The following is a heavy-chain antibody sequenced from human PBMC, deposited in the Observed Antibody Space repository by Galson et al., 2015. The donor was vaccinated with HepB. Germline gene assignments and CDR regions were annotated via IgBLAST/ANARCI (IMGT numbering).Heavy chain of an antibody. J-gene: IGHJ4*02. CDR2: ISGTGAYI. Sequence: SLRLPCADSGFSFSDYNMNWVRQAPGKGLEWVACISGTGAYIYYANSVKGRFFTSKDSAKKSLSLRLSSLRVDDTAVYFCARDAKRSLGSSWLNIFYLDYWGQGALVSVSS. V-gene: IGHV3-21*01. D-gene: IGHD6-13*01. CDR3: ARDAKRSLGSSWLNIFYLDY. CDR1: GFSFSDYN.